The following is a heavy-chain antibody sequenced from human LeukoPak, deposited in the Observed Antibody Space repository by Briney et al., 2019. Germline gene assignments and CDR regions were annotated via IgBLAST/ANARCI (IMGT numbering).Heavy chain of an antibody. J-gene: IGHJ6*03. Sequence: GGSLRLSCVAPGFIFSSYGMHWVRQAPGKGLEWVAYIQYDGSNKQYADSVKGRFTISRDSSKNTLYLQMNSLRAEDTAVYYCAKGAATSIYYYYYMDVWGKGTTVTVSS. D-gene: IGHD3-3*01. CDR2: IQYDGSNK. V-gene: IGHV3-30*02. CDR3: AKGAATSIYYYYYMDV. CDR1: GFIFSSYG.